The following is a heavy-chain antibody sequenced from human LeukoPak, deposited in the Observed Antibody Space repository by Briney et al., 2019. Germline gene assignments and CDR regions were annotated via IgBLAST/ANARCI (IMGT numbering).Heavy chain of an antibody. CDR3: ARDGSQRPTWD. Sequence: GSLLLSCAASGFTVISHHMSWVRQPPGKGLEWVSVIVGGGTTYYADSVRGRFTISRDNSKNTVYLQMNSLRAEDTAVYYCARDGSQRPTWDWGQGTLVTVSS. D-gene: IGHD7-27*01. J-gene: IGHJ4*02. V-gene: IGHV3-53*01. CDR2: IVGGGTT. CDR1: GFTVISHH.